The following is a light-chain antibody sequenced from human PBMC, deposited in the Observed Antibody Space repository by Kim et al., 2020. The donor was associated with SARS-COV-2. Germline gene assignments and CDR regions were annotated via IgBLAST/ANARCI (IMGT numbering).Light chain of an antibody. CDR3: QQSYSTPRT. CDR2: AAS. CDR1: QSISSY. V-gene: IGKV1-39*01. J-gene: IGKJ1*01. Sequence: DIQMTQSPSSLSASVGDRVTITCRASQSISSYLHWYQQKPGKAPKLLIYAASSLQSGVPLRFSGSGSGTDFTLTISSLQPEDFATYYCQQSYSTPRTFGQGTKVDIK.